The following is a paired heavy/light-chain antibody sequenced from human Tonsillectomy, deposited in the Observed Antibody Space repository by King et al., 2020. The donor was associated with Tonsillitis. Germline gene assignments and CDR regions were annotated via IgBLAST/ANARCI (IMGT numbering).Heavy chain of an antibody. V-gene: IGHV4-31*03. CDR2: IYYTGSS. J-gene: IGHJ5*02. CDR3: ARDTGADAIDP. D-gene: IGHD4-4*01. CDR1: GGSINIPNYY. Sequence: QVRLQESGPGLVKPSQTLSLTCTVSGGSINIPNYYWSWIRQHPGKGLEWIAYIYYTGSSYYNPSLKSRVSISIDTSSNQFSLNLNSVTAADTAVYYCARDTGADAIDPWGQGTLVTVSS.
Light chain of an antibody. CDR3: ATWDNSLNAWV. V-gene: IGLV1-44*01. CDR1: KSNIGMNT. J-gene: IGLJ3*02. Sequence: QSVLTQTPSASGTPGQRVTISCSGSKSNIGMNTVNWFQQFPGTAPKLLIYSNNQRPSGVPDRFSGSKSGTSASLAISGLQSEDEADYYCATWDNSLNAWVFAGGTKLTVL. CDR2: SNN.